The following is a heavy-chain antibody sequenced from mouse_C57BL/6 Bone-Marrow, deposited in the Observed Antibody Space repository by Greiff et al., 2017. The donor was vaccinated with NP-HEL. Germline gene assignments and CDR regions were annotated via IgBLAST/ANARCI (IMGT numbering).Heavy chain of an antibody. D-gene: IGHD1-1*01. Sequence: VQLQESGAELVKPGASVKMSCMASGYTFTTYPIEWMKQNHGKSLEWIGNFHPYNDDTKYNEKFKGKATLTVEKSSSTVYLELSRLTSDDSAVYYCARDYGSSYDHWYFDVWGTGTTVTVSS. V-gene: IGHV1-47*01. CDR3: ARDYGSSYDHWYFDV. CDR2: FHPYNDDT. J-gene: IGHJ1*03. CDR1: GYTFTTYP.